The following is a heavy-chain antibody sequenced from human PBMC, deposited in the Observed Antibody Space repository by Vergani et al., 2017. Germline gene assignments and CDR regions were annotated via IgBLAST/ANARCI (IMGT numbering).Heavy chain of an antibody. CDR2: IIPMFGTT. D-gene: IGHD6-19*01. J-gene: IGHJ4*02. CDR1: GGTLSTFP. V-gene: IGHV1-69*01. CDR3: ARGGRAKWLVRVYLDY. Sequence: QVQLVQSGAEVKKPGSSVKVSCKASGGTLSTFPTLWVRKAPGQGLEWMGGIIPMFGTTYYAQKFQGRVTITADESTSTAYMELNSLRSEDTAVYYCARGGRAKWLVRVYLDYWGQGTLVTVSS.